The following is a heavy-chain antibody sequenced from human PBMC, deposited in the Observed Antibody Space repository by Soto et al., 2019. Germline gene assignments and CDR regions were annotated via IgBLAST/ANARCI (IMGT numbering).Heavy chain of an antibody. J-gene: IGHJ4*02. CDR3: ARRSEYYDSSGYYSRDY. V-gene: IGHV3-53*01. Sequence: GGSLILSCAASGFTVSSNYMSWVRQAPGKGLEWVSVIYSGGSTYYADSVKGRFTISRDNSKNTLYLQMNSLRAEDTAVYYCARRSEYYDSSGYYSRDYWGQGTLVTVSS. D-gene: IGHD3-22*01. CDR2: IYSGGST. CDR1: GFTVSSNY.